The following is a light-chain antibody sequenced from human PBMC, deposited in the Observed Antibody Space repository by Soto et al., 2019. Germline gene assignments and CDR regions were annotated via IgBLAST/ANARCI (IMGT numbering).Light chain of an antibody. CDR2: AAS. Sequence: DIQMTQSPSSLSASVGDRVTITCRASPSIASHLNWYQHKPGKAPKLLIYAASTLESGVPSRFSGSGFGTEFAITISSLQADDIATYFCQQSYNIPRSFGQGTKIEIK. V-gene: IGKV1-39*01. CDR3: QQSYNIPRS. CDR1: PSIASH. J-gene: IGKJ1*01.